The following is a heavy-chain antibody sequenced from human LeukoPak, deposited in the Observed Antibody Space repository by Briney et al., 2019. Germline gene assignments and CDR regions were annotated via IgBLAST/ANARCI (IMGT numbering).Heavy chain of an antibody. D-gene: IGHD3-3*01. CDR2: IYSGGTT. V-gene: IGHV3-66*02. J-gene: IGHJ4*02. CDR3: ARDHRAKRFLEWLLGY. Sequence: PGGSLRLSCAASGFTVSSDYMSWVRQAPGKGLEWVSLIYSGGTTKYADSVKGRFTISRDNSKNTLYLQMNSLRAEDTAVYYCARDHRAKRFLEWLLGYWGQGTLVTVSS. CDR1: GFTVSSDY.